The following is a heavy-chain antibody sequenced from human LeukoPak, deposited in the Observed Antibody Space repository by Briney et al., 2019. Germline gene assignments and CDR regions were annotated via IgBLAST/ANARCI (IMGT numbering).Heavy chain of an antibody. J-gene: IGHJ4*02. CDR2: IGMGSDT. CDR1: GFIFSNFG. Sequence: GGSLRLSCTASGFIFSNFGLSWVRQPPGKGLEWVSAIGMGSDTYYADSVKGRFTISRDNFKNTLFLQMNSLSAEDTAGYYCAKGFYGSGSSYFDAWGQGTMVAVSS. CDR3: AKGFYGSGSSYFDA. D-gene: IGHD3-10*01. V-gene: IGHV3-23*01.